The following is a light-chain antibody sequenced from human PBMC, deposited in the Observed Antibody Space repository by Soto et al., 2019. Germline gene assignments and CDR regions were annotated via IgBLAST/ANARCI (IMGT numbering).Light chain of an antibody. CDR1: QAIGNY. V-gene: IGKV1-33*01. CDR2: EAS. J-gene: IGKJ4*01. Sequence: DIQMTQSPSSLSASVGDRVTITCQASQAIGNYLTWYQQKPGKAPKLLIYEASNLETGVPSRFSGSGSGTDFTFTINSLQPEDIATYYCQQYDDLPFTFGGGTNLDIK. CDR3: QQYDDLPFT.